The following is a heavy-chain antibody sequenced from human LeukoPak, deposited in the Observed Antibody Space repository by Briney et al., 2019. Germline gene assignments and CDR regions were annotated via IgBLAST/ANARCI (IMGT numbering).Heavy chain of an antibody. V-gene: IGHV4-30-4*07. J-gene: IGHJ6*03. D-gene: IGHD1-1*01. CDR3: ARSRGTGTSFHYYYYMDV. Sequence: SETLSLTCAVSGGSISSGGYSWSWIRQPPGKGLEWIGYIYYSGSTYYNPSLKSRVTISVDTSKNQFSLKLSSVTAADTAVYYCARSRGTGTSFHYYYYMDVWGKGATVTVSS. CDR2: IYYSGST. CDR1: GGSISSGGYS.